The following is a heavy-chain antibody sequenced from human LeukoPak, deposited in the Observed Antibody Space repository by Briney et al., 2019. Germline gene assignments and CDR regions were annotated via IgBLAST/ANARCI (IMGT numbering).Heavy chain of an antibody. Sequence: PSETLSLACTVSGGSISSSSYYWCRMRQSPGKELEGTSSIYDSGSTYFNPSLKSPSTISVDTSKNQFSLKLSSVTAADTAVYYCARHGPPTDYYDSSGYGNRGTYNWFAPWGQGTLVTVSS. CDR2: IYDSGST. D-gene: IGHD3-22*01. J-gene: IGHJ5*02. V-gene: IGHV4-39*01. CDR3: ARHGPPTDYYDSSGYGNRGTYNWFAP. CDR1: GGSISSSSYY.